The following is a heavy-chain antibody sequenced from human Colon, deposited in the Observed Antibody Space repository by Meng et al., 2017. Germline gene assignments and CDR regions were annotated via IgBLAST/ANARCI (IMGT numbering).Heavy chain of an antibody. Sequence: GGSLRLSCTASRFSFSSYAMTWVRQAPGKGLAWVSGISGSGGDTYYADFGRGRFTVSRDNTKNTVFLQMNSLAADDAAIYYCTTRSGFYHFDYWGQGTLVTVSS. J-gene: IGHJ4*02. CDR1: RFSFSSYA. CDR2: ISGSGGDT. V-gene: IGHV3-23*01. CDR3: TTRSGFYHFDY. D-gene: IGHD3-3*01.